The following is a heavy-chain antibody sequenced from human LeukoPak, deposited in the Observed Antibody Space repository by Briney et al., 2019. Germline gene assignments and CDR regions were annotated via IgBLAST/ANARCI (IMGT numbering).Heavy chain of an antibody. D-gene: IGHD3-10*01. V-gene: IGHV1-2*06. CDR1: GHTFTGYY. CDR3: ARDLDGSGSYYTDY. CDR2: INPNSGGT. Sequence: ASVKVSCKASGHTFTGYYMHWVRQAPGQGLEWMGRINPNSGGTNYAQKFQGRVTMTRDTSISTAYMELSRLRSDDTAVYYCARDLDGSGSYYTDYWGQGTLVTVS. J-gene: IGHJ4*02.